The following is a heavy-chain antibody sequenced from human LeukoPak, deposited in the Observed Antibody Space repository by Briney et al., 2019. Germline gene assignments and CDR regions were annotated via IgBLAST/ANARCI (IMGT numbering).Heavy chain of an antibody. Sequence: GASVKVSCKASGGTFSSYAISWVRQAPGQGLEWMGRIIPILGIANYAQKFQGRVTITADKSTSTAYMELSSLRSEDTAVYCCARVRSEPPSDYWGQGTLVTVSS. CDR3: ARVRSEPPSDY. J-gene: IGHJ4*02. CDR2: IIPILGIA. D-gene: IGHD1-14*01. CDR1: GGTFSSYA. V-gene: IGHV1-69*04.